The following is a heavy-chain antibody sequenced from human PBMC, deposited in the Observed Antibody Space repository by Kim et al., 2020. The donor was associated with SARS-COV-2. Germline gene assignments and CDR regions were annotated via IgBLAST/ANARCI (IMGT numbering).Heavy chain of an antibody. CDR2: IIPIFGTA. V-gene: IGHV1-69*06. CDR3: ARGRYYGSGILGGMDV. Sequence: SVKVSCKASGGTFSSYAISWVRQAPGQGLEWMGGIIPIFGTANYAQKFQGRVTITADKSTSTAYMELSSLRSEDTAVYYCARGRYYGSGILGGMDVWGQGTTVTVSS. J-gene: IGHJ6*02. D-gene: IGHD3-10*01. CDR1: GGTFSSYA.